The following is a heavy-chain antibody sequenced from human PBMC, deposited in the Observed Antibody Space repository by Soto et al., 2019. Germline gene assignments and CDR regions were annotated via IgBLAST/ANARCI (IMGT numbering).Heavy chain of an antibody. D-gene: IGHD3-22*01. V-gene: IGHV4-34*01. CDR2: INHSGST. CDR1: GGSFSGYY. J-gene: IGHJ3*02. CDR3: ARGDYYDSSGYPRGAFDI. Sequence: SETLSLTCAVYGGSFSGYYWSWIRQPPGKGLEWIGEINHSGSTNYNPSLKSRVTISVDTSKNQFPLKLSSVTAADTAVYYCARGDYYDSSGYPRGAFDIWGQGTMVTVSS.